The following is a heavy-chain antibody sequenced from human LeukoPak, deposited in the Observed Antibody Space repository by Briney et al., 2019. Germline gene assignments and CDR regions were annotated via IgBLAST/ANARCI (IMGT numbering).Heavy chain of an antibody. J-gene: IGHJ4*02. Sequence: PGGSLRLSCAASGFTFSSYAMSWVRQAPGKGLEWVSAISGSGGSTYYADSVKGRFTISRDNAKNSLSLEMNSLRAEDSAVYYCAREPPYSNTWTVFDSWGQGTLVTVSS. D-gene: IGHD6-13*01. CDR2: ISGSGGST. CDR1: GFTFSSYA. V-gene: IGHV3-23*01. CDR3: AREPPYSNTWTVFDS.